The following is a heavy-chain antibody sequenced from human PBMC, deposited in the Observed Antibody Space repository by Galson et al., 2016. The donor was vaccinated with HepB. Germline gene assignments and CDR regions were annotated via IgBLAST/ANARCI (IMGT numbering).Heavy chain of an antibody. J-gene: IGHJ4*02. CDR2: IWYDGSHE. CDR3: ARSALNTGWPIAW. V-gene: IGHV3-33*01. CDR1: GFTFSTYG. Sequence: SLRLSCAASGFTFSTYGMHWVRQAPGKGLEWMSLIWYDGSHEYYADSVKGRFTMSRDNSKNTFYLQLNSLRAEDTAVYFCARSALNTGWPIAWWGQGTLVTVSS. D-gene: IGHD6-19*01.